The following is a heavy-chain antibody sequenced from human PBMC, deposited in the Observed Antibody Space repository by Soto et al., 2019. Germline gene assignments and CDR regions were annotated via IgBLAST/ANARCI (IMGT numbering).Heavy chain of an antibody. Sequence: ASVKVSCKASGYTFTSYDINWVRQATGQGLEWMGWMNPNSGNTGYAQKFQGRVTMTRNTSISTAYMELSSLRSEDTAVYYCARSGALLWLGEPGYGMDVWGQGTTVTVSS. D-gene: IGHD3-10*01. V-gene: IGHV1-8*01. CDR2: MNPNSGNT. CDR3: ARSGALLWLGEPGYGMDV. CDR1: GYTFTSYD. J-gene: IGHJ6*02.